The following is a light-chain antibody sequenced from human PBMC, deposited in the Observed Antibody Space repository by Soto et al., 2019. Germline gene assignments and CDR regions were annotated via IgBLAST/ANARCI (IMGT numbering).Light chain of an antibody. CDR3: QSSANTLKGCV. Sequence: QLVLTQPPSVSGAPGQRVIISCTGGSSNIGADYEVHWYQQLPGPAPKLLIYGNTNRPSGVPDRFSGSKSGSSASLAITGLQAEDEAEYYCQSSANTLKGCVFGTGTKLTVL. J-gene: IGLJ1*01. V-gene: IGLV1-40*01. CDR2: GNT. CDR1: SSNIGADYE.